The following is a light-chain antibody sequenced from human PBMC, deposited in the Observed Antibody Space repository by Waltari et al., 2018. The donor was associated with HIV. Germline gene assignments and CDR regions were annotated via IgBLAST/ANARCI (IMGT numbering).Light chain of an antibody. CDR2: DNN. J-gene: IGLJ2*01. Sequence: QSVLTPPPSVSAAPGQKVTISCSGSSSNIGKNFLSWYKQLPGAAPKPLIYDNNKRPSGIPDRFSGSKSGTSATLGITGLQTGDEADYYCGTWDSSLSGVVFGGGTKLTVL. CDR1: SSNIGKNF. CDR3: GTWDSSLSGVV. V-gene: IGLV1-51*01.